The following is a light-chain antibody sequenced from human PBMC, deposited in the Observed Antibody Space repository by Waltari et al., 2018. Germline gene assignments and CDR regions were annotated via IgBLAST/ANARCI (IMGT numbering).Light chain of an antibody. CDR1: SSDVGAYNY. J-gene: IGLJ3*02. CDR3: SSYTATATWV. Sequence: QSALAQPASVSGSPGQSITISCTGTSSDVGAYNYVSWYQQLPGQAPKLIIYDVTDRPSGVSNRFSGSKSGNTASLTISGLQADDEADYYCSSYTATATWVFGGGTKLTVL. CDR2: DVT. V-gene: IGLV2-14*03.